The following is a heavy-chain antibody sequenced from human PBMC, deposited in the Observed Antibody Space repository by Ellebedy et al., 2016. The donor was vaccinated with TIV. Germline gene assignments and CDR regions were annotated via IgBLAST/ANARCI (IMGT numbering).Heavy chain of an antibody. CDR3: AREGFDY. J-gene: IGHJ4*02. CDR1: GYIFTSFG. Sequence: ASVKVSCKASGYIFTSFGINWVRQAPGQGLEWMGSISYTGETNYLQKFRDRVTMTTDASTNTAYMELWNLRFDDTALYYCAREGFDYWGQGTLVAVSS. V-gene: IGHV1-18*01. CDR2: SISYTGET.